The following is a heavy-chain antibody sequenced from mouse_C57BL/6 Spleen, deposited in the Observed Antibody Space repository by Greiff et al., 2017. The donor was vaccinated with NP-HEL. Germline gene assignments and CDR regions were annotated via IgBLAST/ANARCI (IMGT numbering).Heavy chain of an antibody. Sequence: EVQRVESGGGLVKPGGSLKLSCAASGFTFSDYGMHWVRQAPEKGLEWVAYISSGSSTIYYADTVKGRFTISRDNAKNTLFLQMTSLRSEDTAMYYCARQIYYDYDYYAMDYWGQGTSVTVSS. CDR3: ARQIYYDYDYYAMDY. V-gene: IGHV5-17*01. CDR2: ISSGSSTI. CDR1: GFTFSDYG. D-gene: IGHD2-4*01. J-gene: IGHJ4*01.